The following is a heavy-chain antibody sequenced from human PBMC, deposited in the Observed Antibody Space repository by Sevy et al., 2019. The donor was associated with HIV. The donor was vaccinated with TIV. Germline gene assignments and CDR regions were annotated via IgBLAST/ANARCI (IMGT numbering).Heavy chain of an antibody. CDR3: ARFPRITMIVGEDAFDI. CDR1: GGSISSSSYY. CDR2: IYYSGST. D-gene: IGHD3-22*01. J-gene: IGHJ3*02. Sequence: SETLSLTCTVSGGSISSSSYYWGWIRQPRGKGLEWIGSIYYSGSTYYNPSLKSRVTISVDTSKNQFSLKLSSVTAADTAVYYCARFPRITMIVGEDAFDIWGQRTMVTVSS. V-gene: IGHV4-39*01.